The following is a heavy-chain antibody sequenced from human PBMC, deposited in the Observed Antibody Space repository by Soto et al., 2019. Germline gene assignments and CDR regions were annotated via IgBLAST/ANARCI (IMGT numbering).Heavy chain of an antibody. J-gene: IGHJ4*02. CDR3: ARCPVGQHQDFY. D-gene: IGHD2-2*01. V-gene: IGHV4-31*02. Sequence: SETRCLRWSGSGGSMSRGGYHVSWILKHAGKGLEWNGAIYYSGSTDSNTYLKSRITISVDTSKNEFSLKLSSVTAADTAVYYCARCPVGQHQDFYWAQGTLVPVSS. CDR1: GGSMSRGGYH. CDR2: IYYSGST.